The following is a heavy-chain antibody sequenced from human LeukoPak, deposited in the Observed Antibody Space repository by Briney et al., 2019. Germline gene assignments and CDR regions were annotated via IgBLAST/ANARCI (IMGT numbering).Heavy chain of an antibody. CDR1: GYTFTSYG. J-gene: IGHJ4*02. CDR2: ISAYNGNT. Sequence: ASVKVSCKASGYTFTSYGISWVRQAPGQGLEWMGWISAYNGNTNYAQKLQGRVTMTTDTSTSTACMELRSLRSDDTAVYYCARLWSDSSGYDSWGQGTLVTVSS. D-gene: IGHD3-22*01. CDR3: ARLWSDSSGYDS. V-gene: IGHV1-18*01.